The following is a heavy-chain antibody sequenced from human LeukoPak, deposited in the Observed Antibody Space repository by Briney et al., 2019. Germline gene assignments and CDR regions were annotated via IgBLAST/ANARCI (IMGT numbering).Heavy chain of an antibody. D-gene: IGHD6-13*01. CDR3: ARDKRGYSSSFDY. J-gene: IGHJ4*02. V-gene: IGHV4-59*12. CDR1: GGSISSYY. CDR2: IYYSGST. Sequence: SETLSLTCTVSGGSISSYYWSWIRQPPGKGLEWIGYIYYSGSTNYNPSLKSRVTISVDTSKNQFSLKLSSVTAADTAVYYCARDKRGYSSSFDYWGQGTLVTVSS.